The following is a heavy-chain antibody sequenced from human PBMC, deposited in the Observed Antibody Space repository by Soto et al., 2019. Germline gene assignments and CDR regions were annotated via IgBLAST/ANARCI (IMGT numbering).Heavy chain of an antibody. CDR1: GESISNFGFY. CDR2: IYYSGAA. J-gene: IGHJ5*02. V-gene: IGHV4-31*03. CDR3: ARDVDPALFGNWLDT. Sequence: PSETLSLTCTVSGESISNFGFYWSWIRQHPGKGLEWIGYIYYSGAAYYNPSLKSRAAISIDTSKNQFSMKLRSMTAADTAIYYCARDVDPALFGNWLDTWGQGTLVTVSS. D-gene: IGHD3-16*01.